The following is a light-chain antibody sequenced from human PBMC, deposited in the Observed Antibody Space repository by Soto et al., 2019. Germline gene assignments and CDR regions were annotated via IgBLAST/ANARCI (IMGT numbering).Light chain of an antibody. Sequence: QPVLTQPPSASGTPGQRVTISCSGSSSNIGSNYVYWYQQLPGTAPKLLIYRKNQRPSGVPDRFSGSKSGTSASLAISGLRSEDEADYYCAAWDDSLSVVFGGGTKLTVL. V-gene: IGLV1-47*01. CDR1: SSNIGSNY. CDR3: AAWDDSLSVV. CDR2: RKN. J-gene: IGLJ2*01.